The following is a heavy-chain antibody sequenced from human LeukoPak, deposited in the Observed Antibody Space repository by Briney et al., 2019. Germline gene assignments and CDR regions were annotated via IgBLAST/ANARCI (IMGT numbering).Heavy chain of an antibody. CDR1: GGSISNNY. V-gene: IGHV4-38-2*02. CDR2: IYHSGST. J-gene: IGHJ4*02. CDR3: ARAGGYSYGY. D-gene: IGHD5-18*01. Sequence: SETLSLTCTVSGGSISNNYWGWIRQPPGKGLEWIGSIYHSGSTYYNPSLKSRVTISVDTSKNQFSLKLSSVTAADTAVYYCARAGGYSYGYWGQGTLVTVSS.